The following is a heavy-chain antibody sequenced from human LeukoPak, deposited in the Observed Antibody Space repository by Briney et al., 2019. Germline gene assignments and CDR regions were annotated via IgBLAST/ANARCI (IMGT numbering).Heavy chain of an antibody. Sequence: GRSLRLSCAASGFTFSSYAMSWVRQAPGKGLEWVSGISGSGGSTHYADSVKGRFTISRDNSKNTLYLQMNSLRAEDTAVYFCAKGRGGSTYYFFDYWGQGTLVTVST. CDR2: ISGSGGST. CDR1: GFTFSSYA. D-gene: IGHD2-2*01. J-gene: IGHJ4*02. CDR3: AKGRGGSTYYFFDY. V-gene: IGHV3-23*01.